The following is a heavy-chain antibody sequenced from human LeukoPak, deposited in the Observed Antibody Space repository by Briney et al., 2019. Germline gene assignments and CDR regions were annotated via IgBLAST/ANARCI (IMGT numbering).Heavy chain of an antibody. Sequence: ASVKVSCKASGYTFTSYGISWVRQAPGQGLEWMGWISAYNGNTNYAQKLQGRVTMTTDTSTSTAYMELRSLRSDDTAVYYCARDRPYGSGSYPGDYWGQGTLVTVSS. D-gene: IGHD3-10*01. V-gene: IGHV1-18*01. CDR2: ISAYNGNT. CDR1: GYTFTSYG. CDR3: ARDRPYGSGSYPGDY. J-gene: IGHJ4*02.